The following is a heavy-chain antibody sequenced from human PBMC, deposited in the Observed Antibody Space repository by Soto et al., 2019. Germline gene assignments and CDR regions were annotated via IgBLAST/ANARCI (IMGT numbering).Heavy chain of an antibody. CDR3: AHRPRGCSGGSCASAFDY. J-gene: IGHJ4*02. V-gene: IGHV2-5*02. CDR1: GFSLSTSGVG. CDR2: IYWDDDQ. D-gene: IGHD2-15*01. Sequence: QITLKESGPTLVKPTQTLTLTCTFSGFSLSTSGVGVGWIRQPPGKALEWLALIYWDDDQRYSPSLNSRLTITKATSKTQVVLTVTNMDPVDTATYYCAHRPRGCSGGSCASAFDYWGQGTLVTVSS.